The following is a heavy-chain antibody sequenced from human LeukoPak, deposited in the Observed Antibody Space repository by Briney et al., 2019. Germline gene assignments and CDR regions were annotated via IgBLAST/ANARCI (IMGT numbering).Heavy chain of an antibody. V-gene: IGHV4-31*03. CDR3: ARVPVVVTAMGAFDI. CDR2: IYYSGST. D-gene: IGHD2-21*02. J-gene: IGHJ3*02. Sequence: TLSLTCTVSGGSISSGGYYWSWIRQHPGKGLEWIGYIYYSGSTYYNPSLKSRVTTSVDTSKNQFSLKLSSVTAADTAVYYCARVPVVVTAMGAFDIWGQGTMVTVSS. CDR1: GGSISSGGYY.